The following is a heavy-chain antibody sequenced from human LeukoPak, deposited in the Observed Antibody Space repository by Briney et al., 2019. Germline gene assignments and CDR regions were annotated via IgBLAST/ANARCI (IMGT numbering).Heavy chain of an antibody. CDR1: GFTFSSYA. V-gene: IGHV3-23*01. Sequence: GGSLRLSCAASGFTFSSYAMSWVRQAPGKGLERVSAILGSGDSTYYADPVKGRFTISRDNSKNTLDLHMNSLRADDTAVYYCATELKVAGPTTGFDYWGQGTLVTVSS. CDR2: ILGSGDST. CDR3: ATELKVAGPTTGFDY. J-gene: IGHJ4*02. D-gene: IGHD1-26*01.